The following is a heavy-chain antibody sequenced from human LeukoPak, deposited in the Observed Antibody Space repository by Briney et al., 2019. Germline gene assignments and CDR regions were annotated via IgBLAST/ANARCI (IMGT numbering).Heavy chain of an antibody. J-gene: IGHJ2*01. V-gene: IGHV1-2*06. CDR2: INPNSGGT. CDR3: ATPRGADWYSDL. Sequence: ASVKVSCKASGYTFTGYYMHWVRQAPGQGLEWMGRINPNSGGTNYAQKFQGRVTMTRDTSISTAYMELSRLRSDDTAVYYCATPRGADWYSDLWGRGTLVTVSS. D-gene: IGHD3-10*01. CDR1: GYTFTGYY.